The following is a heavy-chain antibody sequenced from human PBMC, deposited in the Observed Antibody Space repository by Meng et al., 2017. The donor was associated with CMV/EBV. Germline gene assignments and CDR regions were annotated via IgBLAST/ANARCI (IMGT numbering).Heavy chain of an antibody. Sequence: SQTLSLTCTVSGGSISGGGYYWSWIRQHPGKGLEWIGYIYYSGSTYYNPSLKSRVTISVDTSKNQFSLKLSSVTAADTAVYYCAREEAVAGTDYWGQGTLVTVSS. CDR1: GGSISGGGYY. V-gene: IGHV4-31*03. J-gene: IGHJ4*02. CDR3: AREEAVAGTDY. D-gene: IGHD6-19*01. CDR2: IYYSGST.